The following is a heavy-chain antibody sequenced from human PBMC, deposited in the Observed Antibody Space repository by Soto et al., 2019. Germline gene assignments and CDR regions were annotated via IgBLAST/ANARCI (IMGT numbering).Heavy chain of an antibody. D-gene: IGHD5-18*01. CDR2: FIAMLGTP. V-gene: IGHV1-69*01. CDR3: ARGAMAKFDY. CDR1: GGTFGSHG. J-gene: IGHJ4*02. Sequence: QVQLVQSGAEVKKPGSSVKVSCKASGGTFGSHGVAWVRQAPGQGLEWMGGFIAMLGTPTYAKKVQGRATISADESLPSSYLEMRGLRSEDTAVYFCARGAMAKFDYWGKGTVVTVSS.